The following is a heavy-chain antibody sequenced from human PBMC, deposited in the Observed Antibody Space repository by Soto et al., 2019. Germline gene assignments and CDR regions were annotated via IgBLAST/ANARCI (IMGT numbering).Heavy chain of an antibody. CDR3: AKDMKYCGGDCPNGGFDY. D-gene: IGHD2-21*01. J-gene: IGHJ4*02. Sequence: GGSLRLSCAASGFTFDDYAMHWVRQAPGKGLEWVSGISWNSGSIGYADSVKGRFTISRDNAKNSLYLQMNRLRAEDTALYYCAKDMKYCGGDCPNGGFDYWGQGTLVTVSS. CDR1: GFTFDDYA. V-gene: IGHV3-9*01. CDR2: ISWNSGSI.